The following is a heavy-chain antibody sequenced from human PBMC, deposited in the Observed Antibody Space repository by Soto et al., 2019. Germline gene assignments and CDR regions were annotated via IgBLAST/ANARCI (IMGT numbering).Heavy chain of an antibody. V-gene: IGHV3-30*03. Sequence: QVQLVESGGGVVQPGRSLRLSCAASGFTFSNYGMHWVRQAPGKGLEWVAVISYDGSNKYYADAVKGRFTISRDNSKNTLYLQMSSLRAEDTAVYSCARTEGYCSGGSCTLDYWGQGTLVTVSS. D-gene: IGHD2-15*01. CDR1: GFTFSNYG. CDR2: ISYDGSNK. CDR3: ARTEGYCSGGSCTLDY. J-gene: IGHJ4*02.